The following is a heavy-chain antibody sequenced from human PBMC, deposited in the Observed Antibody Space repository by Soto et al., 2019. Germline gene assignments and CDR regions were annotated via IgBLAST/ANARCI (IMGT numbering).Heavy chain of an antibody. CDR3: AGRRSYFYGLDV. J-gene: IGHJ6*02. V-gene: IGHV5-10-1*01. CDR2: SDPSDSSI. Sequence: GESLKISCKGSGDSFTNYWISWVREMPGKGLEWMGRSDPSDSSIIYSPSFQGHVTISFDTSTNTAYLQWGSLKASDSALYFCAGRRSYFYGLDVWGQGTTVTVSS. CDR1: GDSFTNYW.